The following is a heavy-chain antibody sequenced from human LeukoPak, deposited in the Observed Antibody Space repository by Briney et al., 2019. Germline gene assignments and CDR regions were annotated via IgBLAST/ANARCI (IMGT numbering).Heavy chain of an antibody. V-gene: IGHV3-48*03. J-gene: IGHJ4*02. Sequence: PGGSLRLSCAASGFTFSSYEMTWVRQAPGKALGWLSYISSSGSTIYYADSVRGRFTISRDNAKNSLYLQMNSLRAEDTAVYYCARSLLDSSGWYYFDYWGQGTLVTVSS. D-gene: IGHD6-19*01. CDR3: ARSLLDSSGWYYFDY. CDR2: ISSSGSTI. CDR1: GFTFSSYE.